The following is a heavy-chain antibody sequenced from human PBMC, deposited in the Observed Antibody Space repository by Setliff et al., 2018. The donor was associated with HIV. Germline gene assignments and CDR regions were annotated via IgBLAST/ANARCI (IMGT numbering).Heavy chain of an antibody. J-gene: IGHJ5*02. V-gene: IGHV4-39*01. CDR1: GGSIDNNKYY. Sequence: LSLTCSVSGGSIDNNKYYWTWIRQPPGKGLEWTGSIYHTGRTYYNRSLESRLTISIDTSKNQFSLKLPSVTAADTAMYYCASRIYYYDESRVLREEGFVPWGQGTLVTVSS. CDR3: ASRIYYYDESRVLREEGFVP. CDR2: IYHTGRT. D-gene: IGHD3-22*01.